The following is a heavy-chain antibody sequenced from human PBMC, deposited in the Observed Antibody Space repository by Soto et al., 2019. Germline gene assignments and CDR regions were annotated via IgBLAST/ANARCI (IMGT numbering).Heavy chain of an antibody. CDR3: ARGHLYYDILTGYSPPAGFDY. V-gene: IGHV4-34*01. J-gene: IGHJ4*02. Sequence: SETLSLTCAVYGGSFSGYYWSWIRQPPGKGLEWIGEINHSGSTNYNPSLKSRVTISVDTYKNQFSLKLSSVTAADTAVYYCARGHLYYDILTGYSPPAGFDYWGQGTLVTVSS. D-gene: IGHD3-9*01. CDR1: GGSFSGYY. CDR2: INHSGST.